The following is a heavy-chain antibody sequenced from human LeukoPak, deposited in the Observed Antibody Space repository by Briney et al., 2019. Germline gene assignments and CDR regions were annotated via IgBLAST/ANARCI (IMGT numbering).Heavy chain of an antibody. J-gene: IGHJ4*02. Sequence: PGGSLRLSCAASGFTFSSYSMDWVRQAPGKGLEWVGRTRNKANSYTTEYAASVNGRFTISRDDSKNSLYLQMNGLKIEDTAVYYCARVHSSTWAGSYFDYWGRGALVTVSS. V-gene: IGHV3-72*01. CDR3: ARVHSSTWAGSYFDY. CDR1: GFTFSSYS. CDR2: TRNKANSYTT. D-gene: IGHD6-13*01.